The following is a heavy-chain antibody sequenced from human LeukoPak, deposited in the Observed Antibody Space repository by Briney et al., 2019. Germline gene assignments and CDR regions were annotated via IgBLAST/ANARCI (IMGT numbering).Heavy chain of an antibody. CDR1: GGSISSGDYY. CDR3: ARVYCSSTSCYPRNNWFDP. Sequence: SQTLSLTCTVSGGSISSGDYYWSWICQPPGKGLEWIAYIYYSGSTYYDPSLKSRVTISVDTSKNQFSLKLSSVTAADTAVYYCARVYCSSTSCYPRNNWFDPWGQGTLVTVSS. V-gene: IGHV4-30-4*08. D-gene: IGHD2-2*01. CDR2: IYYSGST. J-gene: IGHJ5*02.